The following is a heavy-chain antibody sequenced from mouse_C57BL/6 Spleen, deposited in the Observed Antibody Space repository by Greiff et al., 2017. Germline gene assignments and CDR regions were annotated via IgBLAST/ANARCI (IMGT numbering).Heavy chain of an antibody. CDR2: IRNKANNHAT. V-gene: IGHV6-6*01. CDR3: TTVVANWYFDV. J-gene: IGHJ1*03. Sequence: EVHLVESGGGLVQPGGSMKLSCAASGFTFSDAWMDWVRQSPEKGLEWVAEIRNKANNHATYYAESVKGRFTISRDDSKSSVYLQMNSLRAEDTGIYYCTTVVANWYFDVWGTGTTVTVSS. D-gene: IGHD1-1*01. CDR1: GFTFSDAW.